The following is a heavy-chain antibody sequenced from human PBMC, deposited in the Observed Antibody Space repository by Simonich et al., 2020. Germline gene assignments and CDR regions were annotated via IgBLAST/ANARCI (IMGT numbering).Heavy chain of an antibody. V-gene: IGHV1-2*02. J-gene: IGHJ3*02. CDR1: GYIFTGYY. CDR3: ARARLYSSSHAFDI. D-gene: IGHD6-6*01. CDR2: INPKSGGQ. Sequence: QVQLVQSGAEVKKPGASVKVSCKASGYIFTGYYMHWVRQAPGQGLEWMGGINPKSGGQNYAQKFQGRVTMTRDTSISTAYMELSRLRSDDTAVYYCARARLYSSSHAFDIWGQGTMVTVSS.